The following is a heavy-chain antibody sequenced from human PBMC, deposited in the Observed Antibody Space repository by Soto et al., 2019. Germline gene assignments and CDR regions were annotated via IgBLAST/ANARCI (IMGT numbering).Heavy chain of an antibody. V-gene: IGHV1-18*01. CDR2: ISAYNGNT. CDR3: ARTKYYDSSAPSPQDAFDF. J-gene: IGHJ3*01. CDR1: GYTFTSYG. D-gene: IGHD3-22*01. Sequence: ASVKVSCKASGYTFTSYGISWVRQAPGQGLEWMGWISAYNGNTNYAQKLQGRVTMTTDTSTSTAYMELRSLRSDDTAVYYCARTKYYDSSAPSPQDAFDFWGQGTMVTVSS.